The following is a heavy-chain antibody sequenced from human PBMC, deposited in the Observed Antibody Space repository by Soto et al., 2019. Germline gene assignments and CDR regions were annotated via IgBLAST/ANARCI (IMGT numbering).Heavy chain of an antibody. J-gene: IGHJ4*02. CDR3: ARHGPIAAAGTVFDY. CDR2: IYYSGST. CDR1: GGSISNYY. Sequence: QVQLQESGPGLVKPSETLSLTCTVSGGSISNYYWSWIRQPPGKGLAWIGYIYYSGSTRYNPSLKSRVTLSVDTSKNQVSLKLSSVTAADTAVYYCARHGPIAAAGTVFDYWGQGTLVTVSS. V-gene: IGHV4-59*08. D-gene: IGHD6-13*01.